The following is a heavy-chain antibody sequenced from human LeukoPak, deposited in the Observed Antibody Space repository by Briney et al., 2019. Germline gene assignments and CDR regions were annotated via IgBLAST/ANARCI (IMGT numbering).Heavy chain of an antibody. Sequence: SETLSLTCTISGGSVSDYYWSWIRQPPGKGLEWIGYIYYSGSTNYNPSLKSRVTISVDTSKNQFSLKLSSVTAADTAVYYCARAGPVYRPFDYWGQGTLVTVSS. J-gene: IGHJ4*02. V-gene: IGHV4-59*02. CDR2: IYYSGST. CDR3: ARAGPVYRPFDY. D-gene: IGHD1-14*01. CDR1: GGSVSDYY.